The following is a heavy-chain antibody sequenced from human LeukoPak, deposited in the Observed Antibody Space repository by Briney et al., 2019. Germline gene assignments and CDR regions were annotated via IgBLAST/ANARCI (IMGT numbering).Heavy chain of an antibody. D-gene: IGHD5-12*01. Sequence: SETLSLTCSVSGASLRPYFWTWIRQPPGTGLEWIAYIYHNGSSHYNPSLKSRVTMSVDTTKNQFSLKRTSVTAADTAVYYCAREGHDLSGYIDLWGQGILVTVST. CDR1: GASLRPYF. CDR3: AREGHDLSGYIDL. V-gene: IGHV4-59*13. J-gene: IGHJ5*02. CDR2: IYHNGSS.